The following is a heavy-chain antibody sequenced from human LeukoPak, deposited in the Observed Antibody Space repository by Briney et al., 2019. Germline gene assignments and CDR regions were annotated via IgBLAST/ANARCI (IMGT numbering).Heavy chain of an antibody. CDR1: DFTFSGYD. V-gene: IGHV3-13*01. D-gene: IGHD6-13*01. Sequence: GGSLSLSCAASDFTFSGYDMRWVRQPTGKGLEWVATINTGGNAWYPDSVKGRFTISIEKAKNSLNLQMNSLRVGDTAVYYCARAKMPGIETAARVNYFDSWGQGTLVTVSA. J-gene: IGHJ4*02. CDR2: INTGGNA. CDR3: ARAKMPGIETAARVNYFDS.